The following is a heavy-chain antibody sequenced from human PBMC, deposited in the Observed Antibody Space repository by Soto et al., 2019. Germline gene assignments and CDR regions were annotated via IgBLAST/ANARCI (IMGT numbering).Heavy chain of an antibody. CDR3: ARDDEGGSDCDLGY. CDR2: ISSDGSNK. Sequence: QVQLVESGGGVVQPGRSLRLSCAVSGFTFSSHAMHWVRQAPGKGLEWVTLISSDGSNKYYADSVKGRFTTSRDNSKNTRYLQVNSLRVEDTAVYYCARDDEGGSDCDLGYWGQGALVTVSS. J-gene: IGHJ4*02. CDR1: GFTFSSHA. V-gene: IGHV3-30-3*01. D-gene: IGHD1-26*01.